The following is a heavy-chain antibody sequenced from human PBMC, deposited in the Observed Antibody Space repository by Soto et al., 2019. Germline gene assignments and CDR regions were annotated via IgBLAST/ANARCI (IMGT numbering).Heavy chain of an antibody. CDR1: DSPSAAMA. D-gene: IGHD3-16*01. V-gene: IGHV3-23*01. J-gene: IGHJ2*01. Sequence: PGGSLNSPVQRLDSPSAAMACTGSARLQARGWTGWVLFGSGEKTYYADSVKGRFTISSDRSKNTLYLQMDSLRADDTAVYYCAKVAGGLGYFDLWGRGTLVTVS. CDR3: AKVAGGLGYFDL. CDR2: FGSGEKT.